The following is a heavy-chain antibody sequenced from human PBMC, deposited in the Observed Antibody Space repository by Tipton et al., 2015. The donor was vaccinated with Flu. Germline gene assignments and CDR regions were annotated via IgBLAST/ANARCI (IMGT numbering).Heavy chain of an antibody. CDR2: ISYSGNT. J-gene: IGHJ4*02. Sequence: TLSLTCTVSGGSVNSYFWSWIRQPPGKGLEWIGGISYSGNTYYNPSLKSRVVISVDTSKNEFSLKLTSVTAADTAIYYCARYAYDYTNNWGLGTLVTVSS. CDR1: GGSVNSYF. CDR3: ARYAYDYTNN. D-gene: IGHD4-11*01. V-gene: IGHV4-59*05.